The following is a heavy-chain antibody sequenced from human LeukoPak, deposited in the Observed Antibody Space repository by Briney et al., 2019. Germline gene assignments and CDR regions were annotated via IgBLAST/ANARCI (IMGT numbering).Heavy chain of an antibody. Sequence: GASVKVSCKASGYTFTGYYMHWVRQAPGQGLEWMGWINPNSGGTNYAQKFQGRVTMTRDTSISTAYMELSRLRSDDTAVYYCARAYSGYDLYFDYWGQGTLVTVSS. V-gene: IGHV1-2*02. D-gene: IGHD5-12*01. CDR1: GYTFTGYY. CDR3: ARAYSGYDLYFDY. CDR2: INPNSGGT. J-gene: IGHJ4*02.